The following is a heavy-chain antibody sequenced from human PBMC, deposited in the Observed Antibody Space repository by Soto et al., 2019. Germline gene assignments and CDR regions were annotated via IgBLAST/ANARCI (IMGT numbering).Heavy chain of an antibody. J-gene: IGHJ4*02. D-gene: IGHD3-22*01. V-gene: IGHV3-9*01. CDR3: AKELRGDSSGTAFDY. CDR2: ISWNSGSI. Sequence: EVQLVESGGGLVQPGRSLRLSCAASGFTFDDYAMHWVRQAPGKGLEWVSGISWNSGSIGYADSVKGRFTISRDNAKNSLYLQMNSLRAEDTALYYCAKELRGDSSGTAFDYWGQGTLVTVSS. CDR1: GFTFDDYA.